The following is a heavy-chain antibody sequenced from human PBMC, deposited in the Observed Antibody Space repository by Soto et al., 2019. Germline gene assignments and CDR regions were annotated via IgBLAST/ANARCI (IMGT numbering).Heavy chain of an antibody. J-gene: IGHJ5*02. CDR3: ARDDPFDP. CDR1: GGAFRSYF. Sequence: QVRLRESGPQVVKPSATLSLNCNVSGGAFRSYFWSWIRQSPGKGLEWIGNIHSSGRSTYNPSFKSRVSMSIDPSKNQFSVRLTSVTPADTAVYYCARDDPFDPWGQGILVTVSS. V-gene: IGHV4-59*01. CDR2: IHSSGRS.